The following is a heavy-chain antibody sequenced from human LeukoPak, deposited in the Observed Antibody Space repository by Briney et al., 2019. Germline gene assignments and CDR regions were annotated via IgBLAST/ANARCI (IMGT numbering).Heavy chain of an antibody. J-gene: IGHJ6*03. Sequence: GGSLRLSCVVSGLTFSNYGMSWVRQAPGKGLECVSTISADGGSTYYPDSVKGRFTISRDNSKNTLYLQMNSLRAEDTAVYYCARDWNSNYDFWSGPNMDVWGKGTTVTVSS. CDR1: GLTFSNYG. CDR3: ARDWNSNYDFWSGPNMDV. D-gene: IGHD3-3*01. CDR2: ISADGGST. V-gene: IGHV3-23*01.